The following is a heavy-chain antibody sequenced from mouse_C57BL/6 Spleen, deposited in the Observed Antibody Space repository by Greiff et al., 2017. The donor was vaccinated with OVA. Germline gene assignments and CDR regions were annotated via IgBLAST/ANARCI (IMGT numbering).Heavy chain of an antibody. J-gene: IGHJ4*01. CDR1: GYTFTDYY. Sequence: VQLKQSGPELVKPGASVKISCKASGYTFTDYYMNWVKQSHGKSLEWIGDINPNNGGTSYNQKFKGKATLTVDKSSSTAYMELRSLTSEDSAVYYCARPHYSNYPYAMDYWGQGTSVTVSS. D-gene: IGHD2-5*01. V-gene: IGHV1-26*01. CDR3: ARPHYSNYPYAMDY. CDR2: INPNNGGT.